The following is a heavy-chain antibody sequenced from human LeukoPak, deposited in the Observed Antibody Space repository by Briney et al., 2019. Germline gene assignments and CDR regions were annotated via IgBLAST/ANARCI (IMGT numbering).Heavy chain of an antibody. CDR3: ARGSTYYDSSGQVPFDY. D-gene: IGHD3-22*01. CDR2: ISGSSSTI. V-gene: IGHV3-48*01. Sequence: GGSLRLSCAASVFTFSSYSMKWVRQARRKGLEWGSYISGSSSTIYYADSVKGRFTISRDNGKNTLYLQMNSLRAEDTAVYYCARGSTYYDSSGQVPFDYWGQGTLVTVSS. J-gene: IGHJ4*02. CDR1: VFTFSSYS.